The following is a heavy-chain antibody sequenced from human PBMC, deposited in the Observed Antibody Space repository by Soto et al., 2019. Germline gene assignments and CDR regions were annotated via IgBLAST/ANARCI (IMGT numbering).Heavy chain of an antibody. D-gene: IGHD5-12*01. CDR2: IYYSGNT. Sequence: SETLSLPCAVSGDSIISSNWWTWVRQPPGKGLEWIGEIYYSGNTNYNPSLKSRVTISVDNSKSQFSLKLSSVTAADTAIYYCARIVATIRYFDYWGHGTLVTVYS. J-gene: IGHJ4*01. CDR1: GDSIISSNW. CDR3: ARIVATIRYFDY. V-gene: IGHV4-4*02.